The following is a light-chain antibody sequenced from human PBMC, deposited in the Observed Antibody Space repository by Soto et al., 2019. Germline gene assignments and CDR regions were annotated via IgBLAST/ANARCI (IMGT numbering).Light chain of an antibody. CDR1: SSNIGAAYD. CDR2: VNS. Sequence: QAVVTQPPSVSGAPGQRVTISCSGSSSNIGAAYDVHWYQQFPGTAPKLLIYVNSNRPSGVPDRFSGSKSGTSASLAITGLQAEDEADYYCQSYDSSLSAYVFGTGTKLTVL. V-gene: IGLV1-40*01. CDR3: QSYDSSLSAYV. J-gene: IGLJ1*01.